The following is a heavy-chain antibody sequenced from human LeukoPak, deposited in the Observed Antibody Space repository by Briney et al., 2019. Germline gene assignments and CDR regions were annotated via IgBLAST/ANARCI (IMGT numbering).Heavy chain of an antibody. CDR2: ISSSSSYT. CDR3: ARDLGYRSSTSCYNNFDY. V-gene: IGHV3-11*06. CDR1: GFTFSDYY. Sequence: GGSLRLSCAASGFTFSDYYVSWIRQAPGKGLEWVSYISSSSSYTNYADSVKGRFTISRDNAKNSLYLQMNSLRAEDTAVYYCARDLGYRSSTSCYNNFDYWGQGTLVTVSS. J-gene: IGHJ4*02. D-gene: IGHD2-2*02.